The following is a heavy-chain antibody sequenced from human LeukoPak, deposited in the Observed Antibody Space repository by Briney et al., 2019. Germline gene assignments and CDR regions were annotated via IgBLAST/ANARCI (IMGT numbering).Heavy chain of an antibody. V-gene: IGHV1-2*02. CDR3: AKGPERDWDYYYYGMDV. CDR2: INPNSGGT. D-gene: IGHD1-14*01. Sequence: ASVKVSCKASGYTFTGYYMHWVRQAPGQGLEWMGWINPNSGGTNYAQKFQGRVTMTRDTSISTAYMELSRLRSDDTAVYYCAKGPERDWDYYYYGMDVWGQGTTVTVSS. J-gene: IGHJ6*02. CDR1: GYTFTGYY.